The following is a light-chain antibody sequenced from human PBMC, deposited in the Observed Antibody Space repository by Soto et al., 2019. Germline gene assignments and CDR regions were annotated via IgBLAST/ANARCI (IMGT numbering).Light chain of an antibody. CDR3: QQRKNWPPIT. V-gene: IGKV3-11*01. J-gene: IGKJ5*01. Sequence: EMELSQSPDTLSLSPGETATLSCRASQNVDKFLAWYQQRPGQPPRLLXFDSSNRATGVPVRFSGSGSGTVFTLTIGSLEPEDSAVYYCQQRKNWPPITFGQGTRLDI. CDR2: DSS. CDR1: QNVDKF.